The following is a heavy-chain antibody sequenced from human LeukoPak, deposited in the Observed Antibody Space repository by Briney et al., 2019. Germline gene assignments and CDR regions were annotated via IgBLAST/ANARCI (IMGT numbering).Heavy chain of an antibody. Sequence: PSGTLSLTCSVSGGSISPYYWSWIRQPPGKGLEWIGYIYYSGYTNYNPSLKSRVTISVDTSKNQFSLKLSSVTAADTAVYYCARDSYDTSGYFLVWGQGTLVTVSS. CDR2: IYYSGYT. CDR1: GGSISPYY. CDR3: ARDSYDTSGYFLV. J-gene: IGHJ4*02. V-gene: IGHV4-59*01. D-gene: IGHD3-22*01.